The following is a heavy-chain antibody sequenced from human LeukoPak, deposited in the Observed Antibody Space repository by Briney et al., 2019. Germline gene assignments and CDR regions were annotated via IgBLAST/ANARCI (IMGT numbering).Heavy chain of an antibody. D-gene: IGHD6-13*01. CDR1: GYTFTSYD. CDR2: MNPNSGNT. CDR3: ARSTGYSSSWYWDYYYYYGMDV. V-gene: IGHV1-8*01. Sequence: ASVKVSCKASGYTFTSYDINWVRQATGQGLEWMGWMNPNSGNTGYAQKFQGRVTMTRNTSISTAYMELSSLRSEDTAVYYCARSTGYSSSWYWDYYYYYGMDVWGQGTTVTVSS. J-gene: IGHJ6*02.